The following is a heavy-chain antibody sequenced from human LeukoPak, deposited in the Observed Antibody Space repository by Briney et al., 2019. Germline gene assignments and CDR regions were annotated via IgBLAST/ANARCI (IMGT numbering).Heavy chain of an antibody. CDR1: GGTFSSYA. Sequence: ASVKVSCKASGGTFSSYAISWVRQAPGQGLEWMGGIIPIFGTANYAQKFQGRVTITTDESTSTAYMELSSLRSEDTAVYYCARVGGIAAAGTPYYYYYTDVWGKGTTVTVSS. D-gene: IGHD6-13*01. V-gene: IGHV1-69*05. J-gene: IGHJ6*03. CDR2: IIPIFGTA. CDR3: ARVGGIAAAGTPYYYYYTDV.